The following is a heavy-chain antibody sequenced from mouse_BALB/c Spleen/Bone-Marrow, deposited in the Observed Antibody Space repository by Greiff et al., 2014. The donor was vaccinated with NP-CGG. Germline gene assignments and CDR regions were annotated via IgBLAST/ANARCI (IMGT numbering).Heavy chain of an antibody. CDR3: ANLGRYAMDY. J-gene: IGHJ4*01. Sequence: QVQLQQPGPELVKPGASVKISCKASGYTFTDYYINWVKQKPGQGLEWIGWIYPGRGNTKYNEKFKGKATLTVDTSSSTAYMQLSSLTAEDTAVYFCANLGRYAMDYWGQGTSVTVSS. CDR1: GYTFTDYY. D-gene: IGHD3-1*01. V-gene: IGHV1-84*02. CDR2: IYPGRGNT.